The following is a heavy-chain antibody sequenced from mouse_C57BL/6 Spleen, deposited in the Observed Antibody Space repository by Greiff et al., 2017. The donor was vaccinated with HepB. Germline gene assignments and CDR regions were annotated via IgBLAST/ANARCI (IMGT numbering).Heavy chain of an antibody. J-gene: IGHJ2*01. V-gene: IGHV1-61*01. Sequence: QVQLQQPGAELVRPGSSVKLSCKASGYTFTSYWMDWVKQRPGQGLEWIGNIYPSDSETHYNQKFKDKATLTVDKSSSTAYMQLSSLPAEDSAVYYCARGGGFDYWGQGTTLTVSA. D-gene: IGHD1-1*02. CDR3: ARGGGFDY. CDR1: GYTFTSYW. CDR2: IYPSDSET.